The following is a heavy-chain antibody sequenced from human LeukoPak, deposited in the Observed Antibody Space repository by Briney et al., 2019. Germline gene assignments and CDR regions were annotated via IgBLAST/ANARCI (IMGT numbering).Heavy chain of an antibody. J-gene: IGHJ3*01. V-gene: IGHV3-30*18. CDR3: AKDNNGAAAGIIPGSFDL. D-gene: IGHD6-13*01. CDR2: ISYDGSNK. Sequence: GGSLRLSCAASGFSFSSYGMHWVRQAPGKGLEWGAVISYDGSNKYYEDSVKGRFTISRDNSKNTLYLQMNSLRLEDTAVYYCAKDNNGAAAGIIPGSFDLWGQGTMVTVSS. CDR1: GFSFSSYG.